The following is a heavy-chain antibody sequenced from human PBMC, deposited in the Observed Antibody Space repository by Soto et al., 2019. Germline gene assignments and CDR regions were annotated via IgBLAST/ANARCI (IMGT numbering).Heavy chain of an antibody. V-gene: IGHV3-7*03. J-gene: IGHJ4*02. CDR2: IKQDGSEK. CDR1: GFTFSSYW. Sequence: GGSLRLSCAASGFTFSSYWMSWVRQAPGKGLEWVANIKQDGSEKYYVDSVKGRFTISRDNAKNSLYLQMNSLRAEDTAVYYCARGGVQLWPEHFDYWGQGTLVTVYS. D-gene: IGHD5-18*01. CDR3: ARGGVQLWPEHFDY.